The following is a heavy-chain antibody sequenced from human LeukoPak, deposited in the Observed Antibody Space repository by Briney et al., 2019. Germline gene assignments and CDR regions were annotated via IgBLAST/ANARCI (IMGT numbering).Heavy chain of an antibody. CDR1: GFTFSSYS. CDR3: AKDRSGRHYYYGMDV. D-gene: IGHD3-16*02. Sequence: GGSLRLSCAASGFTFSSYSMNWVRQAPGKGLEWVSYISSSSSTIYYADSVKGRFTISRDNAKNSLYLQMNSLRAEDTAVYYCAKDRSGRHYYYGMDVWGQGTTVTVSS. J-gene: IGHJ6*02. V-gene: IGHV3-48*01. CDR2: ISSSSSTI.